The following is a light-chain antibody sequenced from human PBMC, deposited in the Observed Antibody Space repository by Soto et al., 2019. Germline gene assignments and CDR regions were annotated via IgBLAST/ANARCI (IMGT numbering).Light chain of an antibody. Sequence: EILMTQSQATLSGSPGERATLSCRASQSVINYLAWYQQIPGQPPRLLIYGASTRATGIPARFSGSGSGTEFTLTISSLQSEDFAVYYCQHYNNWPRTFGQGTKVDIK. CDR3: QHYNNWPRT. CDR1: QSVINY. V-gene: IGKV3-15*01. J-gene: IGKJ1*01. CDR2: GAS.